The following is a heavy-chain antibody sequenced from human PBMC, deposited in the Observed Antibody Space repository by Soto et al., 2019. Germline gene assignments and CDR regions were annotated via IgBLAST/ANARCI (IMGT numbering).Heavy chain of an antibody. Sequence: GGSLRLSCAASGFTFSNSWMHWVRHVSGKGLEWVSRINADGTSTSYADSVKGRFTISRDNAKNTLYLHVNSLRAEDTAVYYCVKVLARGVGVPRFYFDSWGQGALLTVFS. CDR1: GFTFSNSW. V-gene: IGHV3-74*01. D-gene: IGHD2-2*01. CDR2: INADGTST. CDR3: VKVLARGVGVPRFYFDS. J-gene: IGHJ4*02.